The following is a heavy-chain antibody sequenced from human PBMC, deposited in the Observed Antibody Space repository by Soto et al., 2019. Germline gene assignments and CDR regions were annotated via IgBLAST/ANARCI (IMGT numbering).Heavy chain of an antibody. CDR3: ARAPPEYCSGGSCYSGSPRGMDV. CDR1: GGSISSYY. Sequence: PSETLSLTCTVSGGSISSYYWSWIRQPAGKGLEWIGRIYTSGSTNYNPSLKSRVTMSVDTSKNQFSLKLSSVTAADTAVYYCARAPPEYCSGGSCYSGSPRGMDVWGQGTTVTVS. J-gene: IGHJ6*02. D-gene: IGHD2-15*01. V-gene: IGHV4-4*07. CDR2: IYTSGST.